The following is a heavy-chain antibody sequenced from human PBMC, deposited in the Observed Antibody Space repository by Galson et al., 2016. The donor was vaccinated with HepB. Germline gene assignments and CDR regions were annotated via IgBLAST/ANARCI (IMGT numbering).Heavy chain of an antibody. J-gene: IGHJ6*04. CDR3: SRDGEIMSTILNYYYVMDV. V-gene: IGHV3-30-3*01. D-gene: IGHD5/OR15-5a*01. CDR1: GFTFSSYA. CDR2: MSYDGSEK. Sequence: SLRLSCAASGFTFSSYAVYWVRQAPGKGLEWVAVMSYDGSEKYYADSVKGRFTISRDNSKNTLSLQMKSLRTEDTAVYYCSRDGEIMSTILNYYYVMDVWGKGTTVTVSA.